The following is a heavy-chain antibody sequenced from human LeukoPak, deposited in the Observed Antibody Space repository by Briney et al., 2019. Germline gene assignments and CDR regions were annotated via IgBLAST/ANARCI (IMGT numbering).Heavy chain of an antibody. J-gene: IGHJ4*02. CDR2: ISSDGSNK. CDR1: GFTFSSYG. Sequence: GGSLRLSCAASGFTFSSYGIHWVRQAPGKGLEWVAVISSDGSNKYYAASVKGRFTISRDNSKNTLYLQMDSLRAEDTAVYYCAKGRAYGGQVEFDYWGQGTLVTVSS. V-gene: IGHV3-30*18. D-gene: IGHD4-23*01. CDR3: AKGRAYGGQVEFDY.